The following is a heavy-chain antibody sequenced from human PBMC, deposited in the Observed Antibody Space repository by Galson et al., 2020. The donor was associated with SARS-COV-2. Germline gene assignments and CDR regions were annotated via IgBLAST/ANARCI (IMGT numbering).Heavy chain of an antibody. D-gene: IGHD3-22*01. J-gene: IGHJ3*02. V-gene: IGHV4-61*02. CDR1: GGSISSGSYY. Sequence: SETLSLTCTVSGGSISSGSYYWSWIRQPAGKGLEWIGPIYTSGSPNYNPSLKSRVTISVDTSKNQFSLKLSSVTAADTAVYYCARDRGRITMIVVVNDAFDIWGQGTMVTVSS. CDR2: IYTSGSP. CDR3: ARDRGRITMIVVVNDAFDI.